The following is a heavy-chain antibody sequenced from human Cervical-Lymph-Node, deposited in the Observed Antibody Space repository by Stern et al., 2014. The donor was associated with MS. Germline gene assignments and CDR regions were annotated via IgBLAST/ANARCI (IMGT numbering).Heavy chain of an antibody. CDR3: ARVPPKYFPSHYYYGMDV. D-gene: IGHD3-10*01. CDR1: GGSISSYY. Sequence: VQLVESGPGLVKPSETLSLTCTVSGGSISSYYWSWIRQPPGKGLEWIGYIYYSGSTNYNPSLKSRVTLSVDKSKNQFSLKLSSVTAADTAVYYCARVPPKYFPSHYYYGMDVWGQGTTVTVSS. CDR2: IYYSGST. J-gene: IGHJ6*02. V-gene: IGHV4-59*01.